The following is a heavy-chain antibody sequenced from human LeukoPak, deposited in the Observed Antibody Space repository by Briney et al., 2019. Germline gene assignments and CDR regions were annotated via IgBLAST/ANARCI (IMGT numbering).Heavy chain of an antibody. CDR1: GGSISSYY. CDR2: SFFSGST. CDR3: ARGGLSSGWYG. V-gene: IGHV4-59*01. D-gene: IGHD6-19*01. Sequence: SETLSLTCTVSGGSISSYYWSWIRQPPGKGLEWIGYSFFSGSTNYNPSLKSRVTISLDTSKNQFSLRLNSVTAADTAVYYCARGGLSSGWYGWGQGTLVTISS. J-gene: IGHJ4*02.